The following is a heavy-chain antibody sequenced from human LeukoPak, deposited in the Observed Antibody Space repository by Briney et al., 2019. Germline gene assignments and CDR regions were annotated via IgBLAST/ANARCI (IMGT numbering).Heavy chain of an antibody. CDR2: ISDDSYRT. CDR1: GVNLGCYY. J-gene: IGHJ4*02. V-gene: IGHV3-11*05. Sequence: PGGSLSLSCIASGVNLGCYYMGWIRQPPGKGLECVSYISDDSYRTTYGDSVKGRFTISRDNAKNYLYLQMDNLTVEDTAVYYCARARGLGTGAHFDYWGQGTLVTVSS. D-gene: IGHD1-14*01. CDR3: ARARGLGTGAHFDY.